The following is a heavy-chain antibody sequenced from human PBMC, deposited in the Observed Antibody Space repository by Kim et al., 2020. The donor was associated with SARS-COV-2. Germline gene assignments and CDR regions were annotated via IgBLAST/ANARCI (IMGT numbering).Heavy chain of an antibody. D-gene: IGHD6-13*01. V-gene: IGHV3-30*18. J-gene: IGHJ4*02. CDR1: GFTFSSYG. Sequence: GGSLRLSCAASGFTFSSYGMHWVRQAPGKGLEWVAVISYDGSNKYYADSVKGQFTISRDNSKNTLYLQMNSLRAEDTAVYYCAKGIAAALTGPDYWGQGT. CDR2: ISYDGSNK. CDR3: AKGIAAALTGPDY.